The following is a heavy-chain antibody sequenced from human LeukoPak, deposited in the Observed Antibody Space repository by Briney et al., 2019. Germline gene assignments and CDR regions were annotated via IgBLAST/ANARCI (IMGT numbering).Heavy chain of an antibody. D-gene: IGHD3-9*01. CDR1: GGSISTSNYY. CDR3: ARNGNRLRYFDWLLRQSNWFDP. V-gene: IGHV4-39*07. CDR2: IFYSGST. J-gene: IGHJ5*02. Sequence: SETLSLTCTVSGGSISTSNYYWGWIRQPPGKGLEWIGNIFYSGSTYYSPSLKSRVTISLDTSRNQFSLKLSSVTAADTAVYYCARNGNRLRYFDWLLRQSNWFDPWGQGTLVTVSS.